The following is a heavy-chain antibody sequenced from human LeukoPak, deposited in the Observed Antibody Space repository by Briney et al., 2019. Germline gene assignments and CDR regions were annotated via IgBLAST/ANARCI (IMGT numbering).Heavy chain of an antibody. CDR2: MWYDGSSQ. D-gene: IGHD5-12*01. V-gene: IGHV3-33*01. CDR3: ATLEYGGSGHDS. CDR1: GFTINGYG. Sequence: PAKSPRLSCAVSGFTINGYGVHWVRQAPGKGLEWVAVMWYDGSSQSYADSVKGRFTISRDNSNNTLYLKMNSLKAEDTAVYYCATLEYGGSGHDSWGQGNLVTVSS. J-gene: IGHJ4*02.